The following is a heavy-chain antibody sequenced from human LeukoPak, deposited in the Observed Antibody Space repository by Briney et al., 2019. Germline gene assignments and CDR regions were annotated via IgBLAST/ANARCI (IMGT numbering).Heavy chain of an antibody. CDR3: ARGYCSSTSCYTTDWFDP. Sequence: SQTLSLTCTVSGGSISSGGYYWSWIRQPPGKGLEWIGYIYHSGSTYYNPSLKSRVTISVDTSKNQFSLKLSSVTAADTAVYYCARGYCSSTSCYTTDWFDPWGQGTLVTVSS. J-gene: IGHJ5*02. CDR1: GGSISSGGYY. CDR2: IYHSGST. V-gene: IGHV4-30-2*01. D-gene: IGHD2-2*01.